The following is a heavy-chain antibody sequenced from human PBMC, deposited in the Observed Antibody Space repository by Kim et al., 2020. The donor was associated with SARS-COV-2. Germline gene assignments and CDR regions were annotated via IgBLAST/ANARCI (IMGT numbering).Heavy chain of an antibody. Sequence: RYRPSIQGKVTISADKSISTAYLQWRSLKASDTAMYYCATRLAGSEIFDNWGQGTLVTVSS. CDR3: ATRLAGSEIFDN. V-gene: IGHV5-51*01. D-gene: IGHD6-13*01. J-gene: IGHJ4*02.